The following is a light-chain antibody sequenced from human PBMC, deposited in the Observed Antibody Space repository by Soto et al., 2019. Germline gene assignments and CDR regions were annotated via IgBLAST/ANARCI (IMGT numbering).Light chain of an antibody. CDR2: KAS. V-gene: IGKV1-5*03. CDR3: QQYGRYST. Sequence: DIQMTQSPSTLSASVGDRVTITCRASQNINSWLAWYQRKPGSAPKLLIYKASTLESGVPSRFSGSGSGTEFTLTINILQPDDFATYYCQQYGRYSTFGQGTKVEIE. J-gene: IGKJ1*01. CDR1: QNINSW.